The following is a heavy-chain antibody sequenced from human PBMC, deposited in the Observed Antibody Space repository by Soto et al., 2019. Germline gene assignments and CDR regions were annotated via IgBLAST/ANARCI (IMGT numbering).Heavy chain of an antibody. Sequence: SETLSLTCGVSGYSLTSGYHWGWIRQPPGKGLEGIGTIYHSGTTYYNPSLMSRGTMSVDTSKNQFSLKVTSATAADTAVYFCVRTARQGAVAPHWFDRWGQGTQVTVSS. D-gene: IGHD2-21*02. J-gene: IGHJ5*02. CDR3: VRTARQGAVAPHWFDR. CDR1: GYSLTSGYH. V-gene: IGHV4-38-2*01. CDR2: IYHSGTT.